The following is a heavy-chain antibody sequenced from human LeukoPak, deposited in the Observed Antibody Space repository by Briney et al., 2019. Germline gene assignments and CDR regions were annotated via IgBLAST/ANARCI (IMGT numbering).Heavy chain of an antibody. CDR3: ARHSTWFDP. Sequence: SETLSLTCTVSGGSISSYYWTWIRQPPGKGLEWIGYIYYSGNTDYNPSLKSRVTISAGTSKNQFSLKLTSVTAADTAVYYCARHSTWFDPWGQGTLVTVSS. V-gene: IGHV4-59*08. CDR2: IYYSGNT. CDR1: GGSISSYY. J-gene: IGHJ5*02.